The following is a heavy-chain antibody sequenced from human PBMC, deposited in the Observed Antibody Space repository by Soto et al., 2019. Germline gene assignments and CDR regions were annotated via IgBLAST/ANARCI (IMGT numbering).Heavy chain of an antibody. CDR1: GFTFSSYA. CDR2: ISGSGGST. CDR3: AKDQRLHGYSSSWPADY. V-gene: IGHV3-23*01. J-gene: IGHJ4*02. Sequence: GGSLRLSCAASGFTFSSYAMSWVRQAPGKGLEWVSAISGSGGSTYYADSVKGRFTISRDNSKNTLYLQMNSLRAEDTAVYYCAKDQRLHGYSSSWPADYWGQGTLVTVSS. D-gene: IGHD6-13*01.